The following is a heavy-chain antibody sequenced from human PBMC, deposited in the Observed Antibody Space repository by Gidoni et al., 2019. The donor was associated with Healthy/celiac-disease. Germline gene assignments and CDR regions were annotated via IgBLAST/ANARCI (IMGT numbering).Heavy chain of an antibody. J-gene: IGHJ5*02. CDR1: GYSFTSYW. D-gene: IGHD2-2*01. CDR3: ARFVGYCSSTSCLPNWFDP. CDR2: IYPGDSDT. Sequence: EVQLVQSGAEVKKPGESLTISCKGSGYSFTSYWIGWVRQMPGKGLEWMGIIYPGDSDTRYSPSFQGQVTISADKSISTAYLQWSSLKASDTAMYYCARFVGYCSSTSCLPNWFDPWGQGTLVTVSS. V-gene: IGHV5-51*01.